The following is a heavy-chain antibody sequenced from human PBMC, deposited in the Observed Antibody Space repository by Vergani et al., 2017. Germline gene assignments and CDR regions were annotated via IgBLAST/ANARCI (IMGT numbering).Heavy chain of an antibody. J-gene: IGHJ2*01. CDR3: VKDIAASGNGGYFDL. CDR2: INWNSDSI. CDR1: GFTFDDYA. V-gene: IGHV3-9*01. D-gene: IGHD6-13*01. Sequence: EVQLVESGGGLVQPGRSLRLSCAASGFTFDDYAPPRVRQAPGKGLEWASGINWNSDSIAYADSVKGRFTISRDNAKNSLYLQMNSLRAEDTALYYCVKDIAASGNGGYFDLWGRGTLVTVSS.